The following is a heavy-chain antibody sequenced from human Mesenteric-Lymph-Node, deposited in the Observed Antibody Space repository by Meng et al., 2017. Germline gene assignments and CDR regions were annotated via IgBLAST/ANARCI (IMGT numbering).Heavy chain of an antibody. Sequence: HVPLQQWGAGLVKPSETLSLICAVCGGSFSGYYCRWIRQPPGKGLEWIGYIYYSGITYYSPSLKSLATITVDRSKNQFSLTLKSVTAADTAVYYCARAADGGHYRGWYFDLWGRGTLVTVSS. CDR2: IYYSGIT. CDR1: GGSFSGYY. D-gene: IGHD4/OR15-4a*01. J-gene: IGHJ2*01. CDR3: ARAADGGHYRGWYFDL. V-gene: IGHV4-34*01.